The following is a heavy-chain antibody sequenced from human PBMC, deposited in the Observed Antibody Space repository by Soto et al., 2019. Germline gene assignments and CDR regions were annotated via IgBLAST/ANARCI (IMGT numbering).Heavy chain of an antibody. Sequence: EVQLVESGGGLVQPGGPLGPSFQPSEFTFGKNNMSWVRQAPGKGLEWVSLIYSGGATYYADSVKGRFTISRDNSKNTLYLQMNSLRAEDTAVYYCARDGTYNWVGGQGILVTVSS. J-gene: IGHJ4*02. CDR3: ARDGTYNWV. D-gene: IGHD1-1*01. V-gene: IGHV3-66*01. CDR2: IYSGGAT. CDR1: EFTFGKNN.